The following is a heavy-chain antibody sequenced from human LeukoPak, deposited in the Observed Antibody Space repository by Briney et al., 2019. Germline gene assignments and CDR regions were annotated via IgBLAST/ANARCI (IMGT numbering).Heavy chain of an antibody. CDR1: GGSFSGHY. CDR2: INHSGNA. CDR3: ARGQGTVTTH. D-gene: IGHD4-17*01. Sequence: PSETLSLTCAVSGGSFSGHYWTWICQPPGKGLEWIGEINHSGNANYNPSLKSRVTISLDMSENHFSLKLTSVTAADTAVYYCARGQGTVTTHWGQGTLVTVSS. V-gene: IGHV4-34*01. J-gene: IGHJ4*02.